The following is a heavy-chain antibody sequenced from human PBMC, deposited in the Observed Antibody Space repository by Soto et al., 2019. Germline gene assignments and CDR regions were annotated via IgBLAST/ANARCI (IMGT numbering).Heavy chain of an antibody. CDR2: IRSKANSYAT. CDR3: TRLHTYACDY. CDR1: VFTFSGSA. Sequence: EVQLVESGGGLVQPGGSLKLSCAASVFTFSGSAMHWVRQASGKGLEWVGRIRSKANSYATAYAASVKGRFTISRDDSKNTAYLQMDSLKTEDTAVYYCTRLHTYACDYWGQGTLVIVSS. D-gene: IGHD2-2*01. J-gene: IGHJ4*02. V-gene: IGHV3-73*01.